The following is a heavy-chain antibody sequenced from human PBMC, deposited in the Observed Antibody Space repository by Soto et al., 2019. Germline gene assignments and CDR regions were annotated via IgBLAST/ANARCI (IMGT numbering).Heavy chain of an antibody. D-gene: IGHD6-19*01. CDR1: GFTFSSYS. CDR3: ARTHSSGWYISFQNYYYYYYGMDV. Sequence: GGSLRLSCAASGFTFSSYSMNWVRQAPGKGLEWVSYISSSSSTIYYADSVKGRFTISRDNAKNSLYLQMNSLRDEDTAVYYCARTHSSGWYISFQNYYYYYYGMDVRGQGSKVTVSS. V-gene: IGHV3-48*02. J-gene: IGHJ6*02. CDR2: ISSSSSTI.